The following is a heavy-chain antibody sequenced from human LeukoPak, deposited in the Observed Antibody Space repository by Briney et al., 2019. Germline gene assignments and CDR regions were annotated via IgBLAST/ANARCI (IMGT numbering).Heavy chain of an antibody. D-gene: IGHD4-23*01. CDR1: GFTFSSYA. V-gene: IGHV3-30-3*01. CDR2: ISYDGSNK. J-gene: IGHJ4*02. Sequence: GGSLRLSCAASGFTFSSYAMPWVRQAPGKGLEWVAVISYDGSNKYYADSVKGRFTISRDNSKNTLYLQMNSLRAEDTAVYYCARGYGGNSAFYYWGQGTLVTVSS. CDR3: ARGYGGNSAFYY.